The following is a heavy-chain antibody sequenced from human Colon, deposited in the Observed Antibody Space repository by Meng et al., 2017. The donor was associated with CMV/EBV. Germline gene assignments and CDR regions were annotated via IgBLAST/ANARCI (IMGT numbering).Heavy chain of an antibody. D-gene: IGHD1-14*01. V-gene: IGHV4-34*01. CDR2: INHSGST. J-gene: IGHJ6*02. CDR1: GFTFSRYD. CDR3: ARDNGDYYYGMDV. Sequence: ESLKISCVASGFTFSRYDMHWVRQAPGKGLEWIGEINHSGSTHYNPSLEGRVDISIDTSRKHFSLKMTSVTAADTATYYCARDNGDYYYGMDVWGQGTTVTVSS.